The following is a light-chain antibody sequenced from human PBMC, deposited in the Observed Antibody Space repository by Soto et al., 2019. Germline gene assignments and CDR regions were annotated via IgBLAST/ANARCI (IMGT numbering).Light chain of an antibody. CDR1: QSVRSY. V-gene: IGKV3-11*01. CDR2: DAS. J-gene: IGKJ5*01. Sequence: EMVLTQSPATLSLSPGESATHSCRASQSVRSYLAWYQQKPGQAPRLLIYDASNRATGIPARFSGSGSGTDFTLTMSSLEPEDFAVYYCQQRSNWRGTFGQGTRLEIK. CDR3: QQRSNWRGT.